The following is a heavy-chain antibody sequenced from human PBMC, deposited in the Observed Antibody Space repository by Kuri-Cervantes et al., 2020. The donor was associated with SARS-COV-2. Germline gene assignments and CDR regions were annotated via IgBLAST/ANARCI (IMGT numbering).Heavy chain of an antibody. CDR2: ISYDGSNK. CDR3: ARARGGSYYYGMDV. Sequence: GESLKISCAASGFTFSSYGMHWVRQAPGKGLEWVAVISYDGSNKYYADSVKGRSTISRDNSKNTLYLQMNSLRAEDTAVYYCARARGGSYYYGMDVWGQGTMV. V-gene: IGHV3-30*03. D-gene: IGHD1-26*01. J-gene: IGHJ6*01. CDR1: GFTFSSYG.